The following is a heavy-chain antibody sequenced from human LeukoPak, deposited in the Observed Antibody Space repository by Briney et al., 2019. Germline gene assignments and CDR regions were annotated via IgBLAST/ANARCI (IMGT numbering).Heavy chain of an antibody. Sequence: ASVKVSCKASGYTFTSYEINWVRQATGQGLEWMGWMNPNSGNTGYAQKFQGRVTMTRDTSISIAYMEVSSLRSEDTAVYYCARDRTSRVVVDAFDIWGQGTMVSVSS. V-gene: IGHV1-8*01. D-gene: IGHD2-15*01. CDR2: MNPNSGNT. J-gene: IGHJ3*02. CDR3: ARDRTSRVVVDAFDI. CDR1: GYTFTSYE.